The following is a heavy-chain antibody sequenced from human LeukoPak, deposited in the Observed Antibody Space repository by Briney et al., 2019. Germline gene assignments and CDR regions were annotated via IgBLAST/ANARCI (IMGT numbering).Heavy chain of an antibody. V-gene: IGHV4-59*08. CDR3: ARQGPGGWRGNYFDY. Sequence: PSETLSLTCTVSGGSISSYYWSWIRQPPGKGLEWIGYIYYSGSTNYNPSLKSRVTISVDTSKNQFSLKLSSVTAADTAVYYCARQGPGGWRGNYFDYWGQGTLVTVSS. J-gene: IGHJ4*02. CDR2: IYYSGST. CDR1: GGSISSYY. D-gene: IGHD6-19*01.